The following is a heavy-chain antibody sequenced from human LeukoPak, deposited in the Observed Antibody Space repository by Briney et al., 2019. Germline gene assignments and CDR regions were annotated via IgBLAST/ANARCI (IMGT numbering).Heavy chain of an antibody. J-gene: IGHJ4*02. CDR3: ARDARLRYFDRSLSRSSGPFDH. Sequence: PGRSLRLSCAASGFTFSSYAMHWVRQAPGKGLEWVAVITHDGSNKYHADSVKGRFTISRDKSQETLYLQMNSLRAEDTAVYYCARDARLRYFDRSLSRSSGPFDHWGQGTLVTVSS. CDR1: GFTFSSYA. V-gene: IGHV3-30*04. CDR2: ITHDGSNK. D-gene: IGHD3-9*01.